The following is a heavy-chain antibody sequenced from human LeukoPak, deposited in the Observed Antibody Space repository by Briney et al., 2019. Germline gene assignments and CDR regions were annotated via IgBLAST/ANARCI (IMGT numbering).Heavy chain of an antibody. CDR3: AKATDYYDSSGYYHRPDY. J-gene: IGHJ4*02. CDR2: ISGSGGST. D-gene: IGHD3-22*01. Sequence: GGSLRLSCAASGFTFSSYAMSWVRQAPGKGLEWVSAISGSGGSTYYADSVKGRFTISRDNSRNTLYLQMNSLRAEDTAVYYCAKATDYYDSSGYYHRPDYWGQGTLVTVSS. V-gene: IGHV3-23*01. CDR1: GFTFSSYA.